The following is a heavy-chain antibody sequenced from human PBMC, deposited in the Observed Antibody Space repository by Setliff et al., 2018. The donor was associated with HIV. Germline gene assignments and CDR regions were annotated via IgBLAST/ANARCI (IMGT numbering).Heavy chain of an antibody. CDR3: ARHGGRDQINWFDP. J-gene: IGHJ5*02. CDR2: IYYSGTT. V-gene: IGHV4-39*01. Sequence: SETLSLTCTVSDDSVSTIGYHWGWIRQPPGWGLEWIGSIYYSGTTFYNPSLKSRVFIPIDASKNQFSLRLSSLTAADTALYYCARHGGRDQINWFDPWGQGTLVTVSS. D-gene: IGHD2-21*02. CDR1: DDSVSTIGYH.